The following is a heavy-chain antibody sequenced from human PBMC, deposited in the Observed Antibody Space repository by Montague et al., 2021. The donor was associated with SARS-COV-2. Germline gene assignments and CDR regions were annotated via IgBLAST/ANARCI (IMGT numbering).Heavy chain of an antibody. V-gene: IGHV4-34*01. CDR2: IQHSRII. CDR3: WMGGGNGVFDL. J-gene: IGHJ3*01. Sequence: SETLSLTCAVSGGSFSDCYWSWIRQPPGKGLEWIGLEWIGEIQHSRIINYNPSLKSRVTISVDASRNQLSLKLSSVTAADTAVYYCWMGGGNGVFDLWGQGTMVTVSS. CDR1: GGSFSDCY. D-gene: IGHD2-8*01.